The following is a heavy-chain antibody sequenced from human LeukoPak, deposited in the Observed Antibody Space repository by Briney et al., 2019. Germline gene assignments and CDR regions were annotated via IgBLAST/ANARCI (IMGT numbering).Heavy chain of an antibody. V-gene: IGHV4-34*01. J-gene: IGHJ4*02. CDR1: GGSFSGYY. Sequence: SETLSLTCAVYGGSFSGYYWSWIRQPPGKGLEWIGEINRSGSTNYNPSLKSRVTISVDTSKNQFSLKLSSVTAADTAVYYCANSAWHYYDSSGYYRLTGGQFDYWGQGTLVTVSS. CDR2: INRSGST. D-gene: IGHD3-22*01. CDR3: ANSAWHYYDSSGYYRLTGGQFDY.